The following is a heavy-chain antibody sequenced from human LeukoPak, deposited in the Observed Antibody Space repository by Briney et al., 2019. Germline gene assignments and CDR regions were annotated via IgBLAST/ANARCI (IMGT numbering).Heavy chain of an antibody. Sequence: GGSLRLSCAASGFTFSDYYMSWIRQALWKGLEWVSYISSSGSTIYYADSVKGRFTISRDNAKNSLYLQMNSLRAEDTAVYYCARDKPVCGDCYSKVEPSWGQGTLVTVSS. CDR3: ARDKPVCGDCYSKVEPS. CDR2: ISSSGSTI. CDR1: GFTFSDYY. J-gene: IGHJ4*02. V-gene: IGHV3-11*04. D-gene: IGHD2-21*02.